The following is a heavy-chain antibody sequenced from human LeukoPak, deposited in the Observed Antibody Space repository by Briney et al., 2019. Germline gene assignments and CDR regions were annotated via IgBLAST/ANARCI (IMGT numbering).Heavy chain of an antibody. CDR1: GYTFTSYG. J-gene: IGHJ4*02. CDR2: ISAYNGNT. D-gene: IGHD3-9*01. CDR3: ARALRYFDWSSDYFDY. Sequence: ASVKVSCKASGYTFTSYGISWVRQAPGQGLEWMGWISAYNGNTNYAQKLQGRVTMTTDTSTSTAYMELRSLRSDDTAVYYCARALRYFDWSSDYFDYWGQGTLVAVSS. V-gene: IGHV1-18*01.